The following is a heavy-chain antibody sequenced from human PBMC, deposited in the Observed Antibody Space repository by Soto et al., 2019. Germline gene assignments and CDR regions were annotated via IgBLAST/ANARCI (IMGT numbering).Heavy chain of an antibody. Sequence: SVKVSCKASGGTFSSYAISWVRQAPGQGLEWMGGIIPIFGTANYAQKFQGRVTITADESTSTAYMELSSLRSEDTAVYYCARGYSEWPHVDNWFDPWGQGTLVTSPQ. V-gene: IGHV1-69*13. J-gene: IGHJ5*02. CDR1: GGTFSSYA. D-gene: IGHD2-15*01. CDR3: ARGYSEWPHVDNWFDP. CDR2: IIPIFGTA.